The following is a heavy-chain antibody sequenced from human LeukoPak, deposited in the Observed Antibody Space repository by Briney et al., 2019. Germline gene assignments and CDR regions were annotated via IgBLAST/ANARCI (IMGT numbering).Heavy chain of an antibody. Sequence: PSETLSLTCTVSGGSISSYYWNWIRQPPGKGLEWIGYIYYSGSTSYNPSLKSRVTISVDTSKNQFSLKLSSVTAADTAVYYCARLRRAYSGHYLYYNMDVWGQGTTVTVSS. CDR3: ARLRRAYSGHYLYYNMDV. J-gene: IGHJ6*02. V-gene: IGHV4-59*08. D-gene: IGHD5-12*01. CDR1: GGSISSYY. CDR2: IYYSGST.